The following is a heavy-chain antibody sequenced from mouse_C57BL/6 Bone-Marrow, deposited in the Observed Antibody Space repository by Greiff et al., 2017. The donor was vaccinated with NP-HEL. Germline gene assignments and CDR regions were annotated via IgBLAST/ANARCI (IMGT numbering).Heavy chain of an antibody. CDR3: ARRGYYYGSKAWFAY. J-gene: IGHJ3*01. CDR2: IDPSDSYT. CDR1: GYTFTSYW. V-gene: IGHV1-50*01. Sequence: QVQLQQPGAELVKPGASVKLSCKASGYTFTSYWMQWVKQRPGQGLEWIGEIDPSDSYTNYNQKFKGKATLTVDTSSSTAYMQLSSLTSEDSAVYYCARRGYYYGSKAWFAYWGQGTLVTVSA. D-gene: IGHD1-1*01.